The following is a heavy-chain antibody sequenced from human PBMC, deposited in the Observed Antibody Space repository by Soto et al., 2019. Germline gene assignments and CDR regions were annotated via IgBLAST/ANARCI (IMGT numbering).Heavy chain of an antibody. Sequence: VQVSWVASRLLLDKLSVHCVRLKPGKGLEWMGGFDPEDGETIYTQKFQGRVTMTEDTSTDTAYRGLSSLRSEDTAMYYCATGWHYDVWRGMDVWGQGTTVTVS. D-gene: IGHD3-3*01. V-gene: IGHV1-24*01. CDR2: FDPEDGET. J-gene: IGHJ6*02. CDR1: RLLLDKLS. CDR3: ATGWHYDVWRGMDV.